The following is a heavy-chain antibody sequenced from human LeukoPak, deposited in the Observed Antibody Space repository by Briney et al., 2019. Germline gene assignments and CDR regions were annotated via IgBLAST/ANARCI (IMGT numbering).Heavy chain of an antibody. V-gene: IGHV1-69*04. Sequence: SVKVSCKASGGTFSSYAISWVRQAPGQGLEWMGRIIPILGIANYAQKFQGRVTITADKSTSTAYMELSSLRSEDTAVYYCARSGHYYGSGSYYYWGQGTLVTVSS. D-gene: IGHD3-10*01. CDR1: GGTFSSYA. J-gene: IGHJ4*02. CDR3: ARSGHYYGSGSYYY. CDR2: IIPILGIA.